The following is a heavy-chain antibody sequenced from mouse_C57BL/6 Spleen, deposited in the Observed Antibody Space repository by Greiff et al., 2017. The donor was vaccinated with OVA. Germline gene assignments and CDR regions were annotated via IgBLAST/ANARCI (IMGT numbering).Heavy chain of an antibody. CDR2: IYPRSGNN. Sequence: VQLQQSGAELARPGASVTLSCTASGYTFTSYGISWVKQSTGQGLEWIGEIYPRSGNNYYNEKFKGKATLTADKSSSTAYMELHSLTSEDSAVYFCARGDYYGSHYYAMDYWGQGTSVTVSS. CDR3: ARGDYYGSHYYAMDY. D-gene: IGHD1-1*01. J-gene: IGHJ4*01. V-gene: IGHV1-81*01. CDR1: GYTFTSYG.